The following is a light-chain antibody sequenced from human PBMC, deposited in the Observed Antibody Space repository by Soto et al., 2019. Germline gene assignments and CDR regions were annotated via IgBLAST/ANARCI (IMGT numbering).Light chain of an antibody. CDR2: AAS. V-gene: IGKV1-5*01. Sequence: DIQRTQSPSSLSASIGDRVTITFRASQSISSYLNWYQQKPGKAPKLLIYAASSLQSGVPSRFSGSGSGTEFTLTISSLQPDDFATYYCQQYNSYSPTFGQGTKVDI. CDR1: QSISSY. J-gene: IGKJ1*01. CDR3: QQYNSYSPT.